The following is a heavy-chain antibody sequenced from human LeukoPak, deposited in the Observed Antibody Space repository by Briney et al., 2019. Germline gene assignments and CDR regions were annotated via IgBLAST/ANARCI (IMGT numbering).Heavy chain of an antibody. Sequence: GGSLRLSCAASGFSFSDYYMNWIRQAPGKGLEWVSYISSSATYTDYAESVKGRFTVSRDNAKNSLYLQMNSLRAEDTAVYYCARTHSGSYLVDYWGQGTLVTVSS. J-gene: IGHJ4*02. CDR2: ISSSATYT. CDR1: GFSFSDYY. V-gene: IGHV3-11*03. CDR3: ARTHSGSYLVDY. D-gene: IGHD1-26*01.